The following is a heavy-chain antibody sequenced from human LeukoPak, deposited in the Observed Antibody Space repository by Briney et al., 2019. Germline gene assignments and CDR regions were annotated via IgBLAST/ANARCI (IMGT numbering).Heavy chain of an antibody. D-gene: IGHD3-22*01. CDR1: GFTFDEYG. V-gene: IGHV3-20*04. Sequence: GGSLRLSCAASGFTFDEYGMNWVRQAPGKGLEWVSGINWSGGSTGYADSVKGRFTISRDSAKNSLYLQMNSLRAEDTALYYCARAPYYYDSSAYGAFDIWGQGTMVTVSS. CDR2: INWSGGST. CDR3: ARAPYYYDSSAYGAFDI. J-gene: IGHJ3*02.